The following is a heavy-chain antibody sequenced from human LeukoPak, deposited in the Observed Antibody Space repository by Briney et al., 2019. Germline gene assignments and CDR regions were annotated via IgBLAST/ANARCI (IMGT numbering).Heavy chain of an antibody. J-gene: IGHJ4*02. V-gene: IGHV2-5*01. CDR2: IYWNDDK. CDR3: THKYQDSSGYHY. Sequence: SGPTLVKPTQTLTLTCTFSGFSLSTSGLGVGWIRQPPGKALEWLALIYWNDDKRYSPSLKSRLTITKDTSKNLVVLIMTNMDPVDTATYYCTHKYQDSSGYHYWGQGTLVTVSS. D-gene: IGHD3-22*01. CDR1: GFSLSTSGLG.